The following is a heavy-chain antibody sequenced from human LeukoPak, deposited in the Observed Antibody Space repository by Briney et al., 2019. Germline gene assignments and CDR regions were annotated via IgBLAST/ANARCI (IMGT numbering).Heavy chain of an antibody. CDR2: ISGSGGTI. J-gene: IGHJ4*02. V-gene: IGHV3-11*01. CDR3: ACGPPAQVVFDY. CDR1: GFTFTDYY. D-gene: IGHD1-26*01. Sequence: GGSLRLSCAASGFTFTDYYMSWIRQAQGKGLEWVSYISGSGGTIYHGDSVKGRFTISRDNAKNSLYLQMNSLRAEDTAVYYCACGPPAQVVFDYWGQGTLVTVSS.